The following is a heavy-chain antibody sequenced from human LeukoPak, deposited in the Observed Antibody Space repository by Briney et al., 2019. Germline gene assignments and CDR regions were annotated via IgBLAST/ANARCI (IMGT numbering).Heavy chain of an antibody. CDR3: ARMNREERTDAPYYYDSSGYYGIYYYYYMDV. J-gene: IGHJ6*03. D-gene: IGHD3-22*01. Sequence: ASVKVSCKASGYTFTSYGISWVRQAPGQGLEWMGWISAYNGNTNYAQKLQGRGTMTTDTSTRTAYMELRSLRSDDPAVYYCARMNREERTDAPYYYDSSGYYGIYYYYYMDVWGKGTTVTVSS. V-gene: IGHV1-18*01. CDR1: GYTFTSYG. CDR2: ISAYNGNT.